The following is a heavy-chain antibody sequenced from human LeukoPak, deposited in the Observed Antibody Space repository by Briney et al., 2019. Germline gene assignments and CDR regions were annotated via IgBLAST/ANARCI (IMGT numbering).Heavy chain of an antibody. Sequence: SETLSLTCAVYGGSFSGYYWGWVRQPPGKGLEWIGSIYHSGNSYYNPSLRSRVTISVDTSKNQFFLKVSSVTAADTAVYYCARRAGSGWPTFDYWGQGTLVTVSS. CDR1: GGSFSGYY. V-gene: IGHV4-34*01. D-gene: IGHD6-19*01. CDR3: ARRAGSGWPTFDY. CDR2: IYHSGNS. J-gene: IGHJ4*02.